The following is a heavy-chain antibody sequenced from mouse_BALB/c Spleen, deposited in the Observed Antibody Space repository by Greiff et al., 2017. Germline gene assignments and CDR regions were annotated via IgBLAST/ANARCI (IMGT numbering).Heavy chain of an antibody. J-gene: IGHJ2*01. CDR3: AAITTVVESSYFDY. V-gene: IGHV1-31*01. CDR2: INPYNGAT. Sequence: VQLQQSGPELVKPGASVKISCKASGYSFTGYYMHWVKQSHVKSLEWIGRINPYNGATSYNQNFKDKASLTVDKSSSTAYMELHSLTSEDSAVYYCAAITTVVESSYFDYWGQGTTLTVSS. CDR1: GYSFTGYY. D-gene: IGHD1-1*01.